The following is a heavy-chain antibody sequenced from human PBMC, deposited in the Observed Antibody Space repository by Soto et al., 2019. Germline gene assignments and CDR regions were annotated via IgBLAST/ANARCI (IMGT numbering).Heavy chain of an antibody. CDR1: GYTFTSYG. CDR2: ISAYNGNT. V-gene: IGHV1-18*01. Sequence: QVQLVQSGAEVKKPGASVKVSCKASGYTFTSYGISWVRQAPGQGLEWMGWISAYNGNTNYAQKLQGRGTMTTDTSTITAYMGLGSLRSDDTAVYYCHYYDSSGYTVDIWGQGTMVTVSS. J-gene: IGHJ3*02. D-gene: IGHD3-22*01. CDR3: HYYDSSGYTVDI.